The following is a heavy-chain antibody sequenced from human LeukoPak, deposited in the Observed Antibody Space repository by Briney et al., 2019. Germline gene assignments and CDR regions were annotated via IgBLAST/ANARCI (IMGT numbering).Heavy chain of an antibody. CDR1: GYTFTNYG. V-gene: IGHV1-18*04. CDR2: ISPSNGNT. CDR3: ARRLYYDFWSGYSYGMDV. D-gene: IGHD3-3*01. J-gene: IGHJ6*02. Sequence: ASVQVSCKASGYTFTNYGINWVRQAPGQGLEWMGRISPSNGNTIYAQKIQGRVTMTTDTSTSTAYMELRSLRSDDTAVYYCARRLYYDFWSGYSYGMDVWGQGTTVTVSS.